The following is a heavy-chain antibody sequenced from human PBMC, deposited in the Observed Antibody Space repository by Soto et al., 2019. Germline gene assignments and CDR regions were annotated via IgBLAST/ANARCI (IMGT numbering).Heavy chain of an antibody. D-gene: IGHD2-21*02. Sequence: PGGSLGLCCAASGFTFSSYAMHWVRQAPGKGLEWVGVISYDGSNKYYADSVKGRFTISRDNSKNTLYLQMNSLRAEDTAVYYCARDQSLVVVTAGPFDYWGQGTLVTVSS. CDR2: ISYDGSNK. J-gene: IGHJ4*02. V-gene: IGHV3-30-3*01. CDR3: ARDQSLVVVTAGPFDY. CDR1: GFTFSSYA.